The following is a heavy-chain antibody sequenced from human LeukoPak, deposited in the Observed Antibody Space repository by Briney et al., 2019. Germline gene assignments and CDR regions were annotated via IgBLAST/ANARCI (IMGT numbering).Heavy chain of an antibody. CDR2: ITSSNNYI. CDR3: ARHIVVVPAAMDPHYYYYYGMDV. J-gene: IGHJ6*02. V-gene: IGHV3-21*04. Sequence: GESLTLSCAASGFTFSTYTMNWVRQAPGKGLEWVSSITSSNNYIYYSDSVKGRFTIPRDNSKNTLYLQMNSLRAEDTAVYYCARHIVVVPAAMDPHYYYYYGMDVWGQGTTVTVSS. CDR1: GFTFSTYT. D-gene: IGHD2-2*01.